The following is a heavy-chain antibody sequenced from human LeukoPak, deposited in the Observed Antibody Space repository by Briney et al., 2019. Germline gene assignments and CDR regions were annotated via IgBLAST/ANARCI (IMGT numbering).Heavy chain of an antibody. CDR2: IYHSGST. CDR3: ARGIVGALYYFDY. Sequence: SQTLSLTCAVSGGSISSGGYSWSWIRQPPGKGLEWIGYIYHSGSTYYNPSLKGRVTISADRSKNQFSLKLSSVTAADTAVYYCARGIVGALYYFDYWGQGTLVTVSS. D-gene: IGHD1-26*01. J-gene: IGHJ4*02. CDR1: GGSISSGGYS. V-gene: IGHV4-30-2*01.